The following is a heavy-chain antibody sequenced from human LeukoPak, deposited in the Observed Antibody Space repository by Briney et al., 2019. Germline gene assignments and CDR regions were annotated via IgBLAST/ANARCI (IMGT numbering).Heavy chain of an antibody. CDR2: ISSSSSYI. J-gene: IGHJ4*02. Sequence: GSLRLFLAGSGFTFSSYWMKWVRPASGKGLEWGSSISSSSSYIYYADSVKGRFTISRDNAKNSLYLQMNSLRAEDTAVYYCARGNYYDSSGYPAEDYWGQGTLVTVSS. CDR1: GFTFSSYW. V-gene: IGHV3-21*01. D-gene: IGHD3-22*01. CDR3: ARGNYYDSSGYPAEDY.